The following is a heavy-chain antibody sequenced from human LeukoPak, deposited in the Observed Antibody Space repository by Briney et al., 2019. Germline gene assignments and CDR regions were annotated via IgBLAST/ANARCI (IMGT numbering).Heavy chain of an antibody. V-gene: IGHV4-38-2*02. CDR2: IYYSGST. CDR3: ARGSGYDGYYYYYMDV. CDR1: GYSISSGYY. Sequence: SETLSLTCTVSGYSISSGYYWGWIRQPPGKGLEWIGSIYYSGSTYYNPSLKSRVTISVDTSKNQFSLKLSSVTAADTAVYYCARGSGYDGYYYYYMDVWGKGTTVTISS. D-gene: IGHD5-12*01. J-gene: IGHJ6*03.